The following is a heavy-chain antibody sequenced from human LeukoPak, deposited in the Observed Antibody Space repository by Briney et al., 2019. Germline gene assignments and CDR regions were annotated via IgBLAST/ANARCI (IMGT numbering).Heavy chain of an antibody. CDR1: EFNFRSFW. J-gene: IGHJ4*02. CDR2: MNEDGSRR. CDR3: AIEIPGAASAFDY. Sequence: GGSLRLSCVASEFNFRSFWMSWVRQAPGKGLEWVANMNEDGSRRYYANTVKGRFTISRDNAKNSLYVQMHSLRVEDTAVYYCAIEIPGAASAFDYWGQGALVTVSS. D-gene: IGHD6-25*01. V-gene: IGHV3-7*03.